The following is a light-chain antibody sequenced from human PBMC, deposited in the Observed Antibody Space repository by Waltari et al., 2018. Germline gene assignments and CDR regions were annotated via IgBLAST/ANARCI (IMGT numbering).Light chain of an antibody. CDR1: QSVSSSY. CDR3: HQYGSSPGT. J-gene: IGKJ2*02. CDR2: GAS. V-gene: IGKV3-20*01. Sequence: ETVLTQSPGTLSLSPGEGATLSCRASQSVSSSYLAWYQQKPGQAPRLLIYGASSRATGIPDRFSGSGSGTDSTLTIIRLETEDFAVYYCHQYGSSPGTFGQGTKLEIK.